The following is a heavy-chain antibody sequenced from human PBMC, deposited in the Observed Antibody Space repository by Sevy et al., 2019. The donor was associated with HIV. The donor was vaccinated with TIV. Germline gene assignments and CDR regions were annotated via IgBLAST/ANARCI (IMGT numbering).Heavy chain of an antibody. D-gene: IGHD5-12*01. Sequence: SETLSLTCTVSGGSISSYYWSWIRQPPGKGLEWIGYIYYSGSPNYNPSLQSRVTISVDKSKNQLSLKLSSATAADTAVYYCARVHSGYDPFYYFDYWGQGTLVTVSS. CDR3: ARVHSGYDPFYYFDY. V-gene: IGHV4-59*01. CDR1: GGSISSYY. J-gene: IGHJ4*02. CDR2: IYYSGSP.